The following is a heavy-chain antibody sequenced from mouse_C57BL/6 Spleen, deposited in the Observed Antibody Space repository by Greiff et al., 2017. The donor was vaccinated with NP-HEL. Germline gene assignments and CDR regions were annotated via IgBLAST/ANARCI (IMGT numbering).Heavy chain of an antibody. CDR1: GYAFSSYW. CDR3: ARSGSSLAWFAY. J-gene: IGHJ3*01. D-gene: IGHD1-1*01. Sequence: LQQSGASVKISCKASGYAFSSYWMHWVKQRPGKGLEWIGQIYPGDGDTNYNGKFKGKATLTADKSSSTAYMQLSSLTSEDSAVYFCARSGSSLAWFAYWGQGTLVTVSA. V-gene: IGHV1-80*01. CDR2: IYPGDGDT.